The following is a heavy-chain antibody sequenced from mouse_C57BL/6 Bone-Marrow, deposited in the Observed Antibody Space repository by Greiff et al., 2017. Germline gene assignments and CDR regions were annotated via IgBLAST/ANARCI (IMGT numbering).Heavy chain of an antibody. CDR3: VALLLGGSFDV. Sequence: GGGLVQPKGSLKLPCAVSGFSFNTYAMNWVRQAPGKGLEWAARIRSKCNNYATYYADSVKDRITTARDDAESMLYLQMNNLKTEAAAMYYGVALLLGGSFDVWGTGTTVTVSS. CDR2: IRSKCNNYAT. D-gene: IGHD1-1*01. J-gene: IGHJ1*03. CDR1: GFSFNTYA. V-gene: IGHV10-1*01.